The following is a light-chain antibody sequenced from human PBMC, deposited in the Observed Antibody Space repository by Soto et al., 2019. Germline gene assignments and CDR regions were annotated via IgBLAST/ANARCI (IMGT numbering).Light chain of an antibody. Sequence: QSALTQPASVSGSPGQSITISCTGTSSDVGGYNYVSWYQQHPGIAPKLLIYGVTNRPPGVSTRFSGSKSGNTASLTISGLQAEDEADYHCSSYPSASTLLYLFGTGTKVTLL. J-gene: IGLJ1*01. CDR2: GVT. CDR1: SSDVGGYNY. CDR3: SSYPSASTLLYL. V-gene: IGLV2-14*01.